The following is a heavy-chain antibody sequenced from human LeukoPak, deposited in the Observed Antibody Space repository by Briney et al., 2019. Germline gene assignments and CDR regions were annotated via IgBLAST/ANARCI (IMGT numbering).Heavy chain of an antibody. V-gene: IGHV3-7*01. CDR2: IKQDGSEK. CDR1: GFTFSSYC. CDR3: ARVRSYWYFDL. Sequence: GGSLRLSCAASGFTFSSYCMSWVRQAPGKGLEWVANIKQDGSEKYYVDSVKGRFTISRDNAKNSLYLQMNSLRAEDTAVYYCARVRSYWYFDLWGRGTLVTVSS. J-gene: IGHJ2*01.